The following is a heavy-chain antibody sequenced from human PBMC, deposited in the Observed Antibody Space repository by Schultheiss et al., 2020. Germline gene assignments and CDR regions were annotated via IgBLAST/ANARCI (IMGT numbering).Heavy chain of an antibody. V-gene: IGHV4-34*01. CDR3: AREAAAVEAIDY. CDR2: INHSGST. CDR1: GGSISSYY. J-gene: IGHJ4*02. Sequence: GSLRLSCTVSGGSISSYYWSWIRQPPGKGLEWIGEINHSGSTNYNPSLKSRVTISVDTSKNQFSLKLSSVTAADTAVYYCAREAAAVEAIDYWGQGTLVTVSS. D-gene: IGHD6-13*01.